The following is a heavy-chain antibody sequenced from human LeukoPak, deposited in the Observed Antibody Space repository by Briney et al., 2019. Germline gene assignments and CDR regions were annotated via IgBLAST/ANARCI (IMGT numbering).Heavy chain of an antibody. CDR2: INPSGGST. Sequence: ASVKVSCKASGYTFSDYLIHWVRQAPGQGLEWMGIINPSGGSTSYAQKFQGRVTMTRDTSTSTVYMELSSLRSEDTAVYYCAREPLFALGMVRGHNDYWGQGTLVTVSS. V-gene: IGHV1-46*01. CDR3: AREPLFALGMVRGHNDY. CDR1: GYTFSDYL. D-gene: IGHD3-10*01. J-gene: IGHJ4*02.